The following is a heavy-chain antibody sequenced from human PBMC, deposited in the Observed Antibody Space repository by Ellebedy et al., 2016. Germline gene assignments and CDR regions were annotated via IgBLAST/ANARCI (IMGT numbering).Heavy chain of an antibody. J-gene: IGHJ4*02. CDR3: ARGPMTGPFDY. CDR1: GFTFSSYA. V-gene: IGHV3-30*04. Sequence: GESLKISCAASGFTFSSYAMHWVRQAPGKGLEWVAVISYDGSNKYYADSVKGRFTISRDNSKNTLYLQMNSLRAEDTAVYYCARGPMTGPFDYWGQGTLVTVSS. D-gene: IGHD3-9*01. CDR2: ISYDGSNK.